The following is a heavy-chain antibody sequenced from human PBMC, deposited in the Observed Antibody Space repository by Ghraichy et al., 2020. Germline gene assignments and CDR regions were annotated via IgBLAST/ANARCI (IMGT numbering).Heavy chain of an antibody. J-gene: IGHJ4*02. CDR1: GGSISSYY. V-gene: IGHV4-59*01. Sequence: SQTLSLTYTVSGGSISSYYWSWIRQPPGKGLEWIGYIYYSGSTNYNPSLKSRVTISVDTSKNQFSLKLSSVTAADTAVYYCARGCSGGSCYSFDYWGQGTLVTVSS. CDR2: IYYSGST. CDR3: ARGCSGGSCYSFDY. D-gene: IGHD2-15*01.